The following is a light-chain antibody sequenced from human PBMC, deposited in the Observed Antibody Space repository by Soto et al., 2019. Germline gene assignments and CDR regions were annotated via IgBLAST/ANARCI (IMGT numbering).Light chain of an antibody. CDR2: WAS. Sequence: DIVMTQSPDSLAVSLGERATINCKSSQSVLYSSNNKNYLACYQQKPGQPPKLLIYWASTRESGVPVRFSGSGSGTDFTLTISSLQSEALAVYYCQQYYSTPRTFGQEAKGEIK. CDR3: QQYYSTPRT. V-gene: IGKV4-1*01. CDR1: QSVLYSSNNKNY. J-gene: IGKJ1*01.